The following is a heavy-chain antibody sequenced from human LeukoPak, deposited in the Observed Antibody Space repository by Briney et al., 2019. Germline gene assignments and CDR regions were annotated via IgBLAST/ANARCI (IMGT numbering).Heavy chain of an antibody. J-gene: IGHJ4*02. CDR2: ISGSGGST. D-gene: IGHD3-22*01. CDR1: GFTFSSYA. CDR3: AKDVAPYYYDSTGYPEN. V-gene: IGHV3-23*01. Sequence: GGSLRLSCAASGFTFSSYAMSWVRQAPGKGLEWVSAISGSGGSTYYADSVKGRFTISRDNAKKSLYLQMNSLRADDTAFYYCAKDVAPYYYDSTGYPENWGQGTLVTVSS.